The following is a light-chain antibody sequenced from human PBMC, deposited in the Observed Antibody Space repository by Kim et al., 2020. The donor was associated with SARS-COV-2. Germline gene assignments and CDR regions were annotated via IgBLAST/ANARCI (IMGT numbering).Light chain of an antibody. CDR1: QNVRTN. V-gene: IGKV3-15*01. J-gene: IGKJ1*01. CDR2: AAS. Sequence: DIVMTQSPATLSVSPGERATLSCRASQNVRTNLAWYQQKPGQAPRLLIYAASSRATGIPATFSGSGSGTEFTLTISSLQSEDFAVYYCLQYNNRPRTFGQGTKVDIK. CDR3: LQYNNRPRT.